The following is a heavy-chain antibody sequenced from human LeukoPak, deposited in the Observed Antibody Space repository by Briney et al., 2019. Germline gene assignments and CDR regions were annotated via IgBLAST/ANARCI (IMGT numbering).Heavy chain of an antibody. CDR3: ANTYGSGSYYKGGFDP. J-gene: IGHJ5*02. Sequence: RRSSVKVSCKASGYTFIDYYIHWVRQAPGQGLEWMGWINPNSGGTNYAHHFQGRVTMTRDTSIRTVYMELSRLRSDDTAVYSCANTYGSGSYYKGGFDPWGQGTLVTVSS. D-gene: IGHD3-10*01. V-gene: IGHV1-2*07. CDR2: INPNSGGT. CDR1: GYTFIDYY.